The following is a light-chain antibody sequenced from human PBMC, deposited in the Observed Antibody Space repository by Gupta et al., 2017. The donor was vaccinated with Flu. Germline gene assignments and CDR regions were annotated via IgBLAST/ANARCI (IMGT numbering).Light chain of an antibody. J-gene: IGLJ1*01. Sequence: IAISCTGTTSDVGANNYVSWYQQHPGKAPKVRIYGVNNRPSGVSDRFAGSKSGNTAYLTISGLQAEDEAEYYCSSYRSSSTSFFFGTGTKVTVL. CDR2: GVN. V-gene: IGLV2-14*03. CDR1: TSDVGANNY. CDR3: SSYRSSSTSFF.